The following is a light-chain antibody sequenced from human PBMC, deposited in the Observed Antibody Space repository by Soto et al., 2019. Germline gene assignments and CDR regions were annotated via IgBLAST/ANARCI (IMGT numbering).Light chain of an antibody. CDR3: QQYGSSGT. J-gene: IGKJ1*01. V-gene: IGKV3-20*01. CDR2: GAS. Sequence: EIVLTQSPGTLSLSPGERATLSCRASQSVSSGYLAWYQQKPGQAPRLLIYGASSRATDIPGRFSGSGSGTEFTLTISRLEPEDFAVYYCQQYGSSGTFGQGTKVDIK. CDR1: QSVSSGY.